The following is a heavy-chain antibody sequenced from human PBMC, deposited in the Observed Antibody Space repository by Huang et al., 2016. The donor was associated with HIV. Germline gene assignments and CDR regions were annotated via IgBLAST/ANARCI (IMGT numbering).Heavy chain of an antibody. Sequence: QVQLVQSGAEVKKPGASVKVSCKPSGYTFADYFIHWVRQAPGQGLRWMAWRNPKNGATNYAQKFLGRVTVTGDTSINTAYMEFSRLTSDDTANYYCTRDGVAPDEEFDYWGQGTLIIVSS. CDR3: TRDGVAPDEEFDY. V-gene: IGHV1-2*02. CDR2: RNPKNGAT. CDR1: GYTFADYF. D-gene: IGHD5-12*01. J-gene: IGHJ4*02.